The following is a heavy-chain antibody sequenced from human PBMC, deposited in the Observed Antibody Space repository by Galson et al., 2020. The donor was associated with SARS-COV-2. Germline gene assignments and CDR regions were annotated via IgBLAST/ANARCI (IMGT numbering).Heavy chain of an antibody. CDR2: IYYSGST. Sequence: ETLSLTCTVSGGSISSSSYYWGWIRQPPGKGLEWIGSIYYSGSTYYNPSLKSRVTISVDTSKNQFSLKLSSVTAADTAVYYCATQPTDCSSTSCYYYYYYGMDVWGQGTTVTVSS. J-gene: IGHJ6*02. CDR1: GGSISSSSYY. CDR3: ATQPTDCSSTSCYYYYYYGMDV. V-gene: IGHV4-39*01. D-gene: IGHD2-2*01.